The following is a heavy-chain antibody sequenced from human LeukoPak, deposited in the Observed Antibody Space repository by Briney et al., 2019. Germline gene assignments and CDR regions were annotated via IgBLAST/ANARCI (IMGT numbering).Heavy chain of an antibody. CDR1: GLAFRNYW. D-gene: IGHD4-17*01. CDR3: ARSSAVTTLSLTY. CDR2: INSDGSDT. V-gene: IGHV3-74*01. Sequence: GGPLRLSCAASGLAFRNYWMHWVRHAPGKGLVWVSRINSDGSDTTYADSVKGRFTISRDNAKNTLYLQMNSLRVEDTAVYYCARSSAVTTLSLTYWGLGTLVTVSS. J-gene: IGHJ4*02.